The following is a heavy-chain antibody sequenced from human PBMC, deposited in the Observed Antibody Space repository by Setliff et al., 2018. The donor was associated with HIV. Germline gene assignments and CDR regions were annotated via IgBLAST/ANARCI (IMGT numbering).Heavy chain of an antibody. V-gene: IGHV1-46*01. D-gene: IGHD5-12*01. CDR2: THPSGGSP. CDR3: ARDRRDGLYYHGMDV. Sequence: RASVKVSCKASGYTFSSYAINWVRQAPGQGLEWMGITHPSGGSPNYAQKFQGRVTMTRDMSTSTVYMELSSLRSEDTAVYYCARDRRDGLYYHGMDVWGQGTTVTVSS. J-gene: IGHJ6*02. CDR1: GYTFSSYA.